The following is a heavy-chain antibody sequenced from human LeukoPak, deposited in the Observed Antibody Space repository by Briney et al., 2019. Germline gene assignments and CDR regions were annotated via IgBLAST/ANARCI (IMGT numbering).Heavy chain of an antibody. CDR1: SISISGHY. Sequence: PSETLSLTCTVSSISISGHYCSWIRQSPGKGLEWIGYIHYSGFTNYSPSLKSRVTISLDTSKNQFSLKLSSVTAGDTAVYYCARSNDYDFSTFDPWGQGTLVTVSS. CDR3: ARSNDYDFSTFDP. CDR2: IHYSGFT. D-gene: IGHD3-3*01. J-gene: IGHJ5*02. V-gene: IGHV4-59*11.